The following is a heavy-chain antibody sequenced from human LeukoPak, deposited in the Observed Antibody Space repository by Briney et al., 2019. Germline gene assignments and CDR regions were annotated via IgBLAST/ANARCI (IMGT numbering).Heavy chain of an antibody. V-gene: IGHV3-23*01. D-gene: IGHD3-10*01. Sequence: PGGSLRLSCAASGFTFSSYAMSWVRQAPGKGLEWVSAISGSGGNTYYADSVKGRFTISRDNSKNTLYLQMNSLRAEDTAVYYCANPGGPMVRGVIKTYYYYYGMDVWGQGTTVTVSS. CDR1: GFTFSSYA. J-gene: IGHJ6*02. CDR3: ANPGGPMVRGVIKTYYYYYGMDV. CDR2: ISGSGGNT.